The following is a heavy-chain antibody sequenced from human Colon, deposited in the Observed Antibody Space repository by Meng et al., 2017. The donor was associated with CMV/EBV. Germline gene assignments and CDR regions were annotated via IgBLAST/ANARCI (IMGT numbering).Heavy chain of an antibody. CDR2: INPNSGGT. CDR3: ARAPYNWNDEGWFDP. D-gene: IGHD1-20*01. CDR1: GYTFTGYY. Sequence: GQLVQSGAEVKKPGASGKVSCKASGYTFTGYYMHWVRQAPGQGLEWMGWINPNSGGTNYAQKFQGRVTMTRDTSISTAYMELSRLRSDDTAVYYCARAPYNWNDEGWFDPWGQGTLVTASS. J-gene: IGHJ5*02. V-gene: IGHV1-2*02.